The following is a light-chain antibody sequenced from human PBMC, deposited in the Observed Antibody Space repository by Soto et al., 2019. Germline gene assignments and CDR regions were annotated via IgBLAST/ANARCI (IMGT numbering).Light chain of an antibody. J-gene: IGKJ1*01. CDR3: QQYGSPWT. CDR1: QSVSGSY. Sequence: EFVLTQSPGTLSLSPGERATLSCRASQSVSGSYLAWYQQKPGQSPRLLIYGASSRATGIPDRFSSSGSGTDFTLTISRLEPEDFAVYFCQQYGSPWTFGQGTKVEIK. CDR2: GAS. V-gene: IGKV3-20*01.